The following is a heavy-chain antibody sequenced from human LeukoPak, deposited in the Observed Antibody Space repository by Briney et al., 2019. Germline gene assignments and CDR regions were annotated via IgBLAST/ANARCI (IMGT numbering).Heavy chain of an antibody. CDR3: ARDPRSGWFDP. J-gene: IGHJ5*02. CDR1: GGSISSYY. Sequence: SETLSLTCTVSGGSISSYYWSWIRQPPGKGLEWIGYIYYSGSTTYNPSLKSRVTISVDTSKNQFSLKLSSVTAADTAVYYCARDPRSGWFDPWGQGTLVTVSS. V-gene: IGHV4-59*01. D-gene: IGHD3-3*01. CDR2: IYYSGST.